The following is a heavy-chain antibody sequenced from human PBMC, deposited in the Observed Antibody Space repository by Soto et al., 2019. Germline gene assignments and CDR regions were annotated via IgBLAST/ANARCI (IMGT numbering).Heavy chain of an antibody. V-gene: IGHV1-18*01. CDR2: ISAYNGNT. J-gene: IGHJ6*02. CDR3: ARLGAAAGTRWDYYYYGMDV. D-gene: IGHD6-13*01. Sequence: ASVKVSCKASGYTFTSYGISWVRQAPGQGLEWMGWISAYNGNTNYAQKLQGRVTMTTDTSTSTAYMELRSLRSDDTAVYYCARLGAAAGTRWDYYYYGMDVWGQGTTVTVSS. CDR1: GYTFTSYG.